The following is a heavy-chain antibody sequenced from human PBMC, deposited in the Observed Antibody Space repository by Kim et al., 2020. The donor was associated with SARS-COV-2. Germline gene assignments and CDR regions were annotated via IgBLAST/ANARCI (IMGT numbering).Heavy chain of an antibody. Sequence: SPSDAQKFQGRVTMTRDTSTSTVYMELSSLRSEDTAVYYCARESRGAFDIWGQGTMVTVSS. CDR2: SP. J-gene: IGHJ3*02. CDR3: ARESRGAFDI. D-gene: IGHD6-13*01. V-gene: IGHV1-46*01.